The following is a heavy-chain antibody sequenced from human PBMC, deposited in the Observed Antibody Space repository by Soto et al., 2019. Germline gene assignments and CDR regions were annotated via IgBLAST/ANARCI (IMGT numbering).Heavy chain of an antibody. J-gene: IGHJ4*02. CDR1: GFTFSNAW. D-gene: IGHD6-6*01. CDR2: IKSKTDGGTT. V-gene: IGHV3-15*01. Sequence: GGSLRLSCAASGFTFSNAWMSWVRQAPGKGLEWVGRIKSKTDGGTTDYAAPVKGRFTISRDDSKNTLYLQMNSLKTEDTAVYYCTTGNLEYSSSFCPLCFDYWGQGTLVTVSS. CDR3: TTGNLEYSSSFCPLCFDY.